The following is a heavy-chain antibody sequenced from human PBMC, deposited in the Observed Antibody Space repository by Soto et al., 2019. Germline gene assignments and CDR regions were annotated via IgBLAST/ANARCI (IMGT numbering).Heavy chain of an antibody. V-gene: IGHV3-33*01. CDR1: GFTFSNHG. J-gene: IGHJ4*02. CDR3: ARGRGSGSFYQLDY. D-gene: IGHD1-26*01. Sequence: QVQLVESGGGVVQPGRSLRLSCAASGFTFSNHGMHWVRQAPGKGLEWVARIYYDGSNEYYADSVKGRFTISRDNSKNTVYLQMNRLRVEYTAVYYCARGRGSGSFYQLDYWGQGTLVTVSS. CDR2: IYYDGSNE.